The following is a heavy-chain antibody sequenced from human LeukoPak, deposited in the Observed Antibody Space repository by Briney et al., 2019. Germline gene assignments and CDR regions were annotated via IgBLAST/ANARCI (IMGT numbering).Heavy chain of an antibody. V-gene: IGHV1-69*05. CDR3: ARDLSIPPTQYYFDY. CDR2: IIPIFGTA. CDR1: GGTFSSYA. Sequence: SVKVSCKASGGTFSSYAISWVRQAPGQGLEWMGGIIPIFGTANYVQKFQGRVTITTDESTSTAYMELSSLRSEDTAVYYCARDLSIPPTQYYFDYWGQGTLVTVSS. D-gene: IGHD1-14*01. J-gene: IGHJ4*02.